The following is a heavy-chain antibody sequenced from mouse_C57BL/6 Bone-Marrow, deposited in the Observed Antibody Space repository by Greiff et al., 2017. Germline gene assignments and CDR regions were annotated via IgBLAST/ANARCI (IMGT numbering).Heavy chain of an antibody. V-gene: IGHV1-80*01. J-gene: IGHJ2*01. Sequence: QVQLKQSGAELVKPGASVKISCKASGYAFSSYWMNWVKQRPGKGLEWIGQIYPGDGDTNYNGKFKGKATLTADKSSSTAYMQLSSLTSEDSAVYFCASQGGLLRGFDYWGQGTTLTVSS. CDR3: ASQGGLLRGFDY. CDR1: GYAFSSYW. CDR2: IYPGDGDT. D-gene: IGHD1-1*01.